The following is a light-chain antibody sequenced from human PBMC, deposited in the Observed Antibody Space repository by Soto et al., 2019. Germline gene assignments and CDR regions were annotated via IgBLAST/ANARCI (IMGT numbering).Light chain of an antibody. CDR2: GTS. Sequence: EIVLTQSPGTPSLSPGERATLSCRASQSVGRDYLAWYQQKPSQAPRLLIHGTSYRATGIPDRFRGSGSGTVIILTISRLEPEDFAVYYCQQYGSSPTLGQGTKVDIK. CDR1: QSVGRDY. V-gene: IGKV3-20*01. J-gene: IGKJ1*01. CDR3: QQYGSSPT.